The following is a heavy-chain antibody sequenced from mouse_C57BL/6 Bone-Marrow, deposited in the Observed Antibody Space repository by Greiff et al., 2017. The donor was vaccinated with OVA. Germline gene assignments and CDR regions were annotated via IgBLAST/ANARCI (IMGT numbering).Heavy chain of an antibody. D-gene: IGHD1-1*01. CDR1: GFTFSSYA. V-gene: IGHV5-4*01. CDR3: ARDPPYYYGDYFDY. J-gene: IGHJ2*01. CDR2: ISDGGSYT. Sequence: DVHLVESGGGLVKPGGSLKLSCAASGFTFSSYAMSWVRQTPEKRLEWVATISDGGSYTYYPDNVKGRFTISRDNAKNNLYLQMSHLKSEDTAMYYCARDPPYYYGDYFDYWGQGTTLTVSS.